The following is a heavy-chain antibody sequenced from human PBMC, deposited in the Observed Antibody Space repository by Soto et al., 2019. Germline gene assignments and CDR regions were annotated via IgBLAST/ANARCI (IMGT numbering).Heavy chain of an antibody. J-gene: IGHJ4*02. CDR1: GYTFTGYY. CDR3: ARDVIKRFDS. CDR2: IHPSSGDA. V-gene: IGHV1-2*02. Sequence: ASVKVSCKASGYTFTGYYIHWVRQAPGQGLEWMGCIHPSSGDANYAQKFQGRVTMTRDTSISTAYMELSRLTSDDTAMYYCARDVIKRFDSWGQGTLVTVSS.